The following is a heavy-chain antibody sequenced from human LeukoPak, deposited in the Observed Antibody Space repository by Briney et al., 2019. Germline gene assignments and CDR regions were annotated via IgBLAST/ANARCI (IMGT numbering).Heavy chain of an antibody. V-gene: IGHV3-7*01. D-gene: IGHD1-26*01. J-gene: IGHJ4*02. CDR3: ARIPPNSGSYCFDY. CDR1: GFTFSSYW. Sequence: PGGSLRLSCAASGFTFSSYWMSWVRQAPGKGLEWVANIKQDGSEKYYVDSVKGRFTISRDNAKNSLYLQMNSLRAEDTAVYYCARIPPNSGSYCFDYWGQGTLVTVSS. CDR2: IKQDGSEK.